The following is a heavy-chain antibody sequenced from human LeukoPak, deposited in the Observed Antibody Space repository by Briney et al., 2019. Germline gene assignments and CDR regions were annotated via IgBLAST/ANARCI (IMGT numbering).Heavy chain of an antibody. Sequence: SETLSLTCTVSGGSISSYHWSWIRQPPGKGLECIGYIYSSGSTNYNPSLKSRVTISVDTSKNQFSLKLSPVTAADTAVYYCARARNYYDSSGFYYEGDAFDIWGQGTMVTVSS. J-gene: IGHJ3*02. CDR2: IYSSGST. CDR3: ARARNYYDSSGFYYEGDAFDI. D-gene: IGHD3-22*01. CDR1: GGSISSYH. V-gene: IGHV4-59*01.